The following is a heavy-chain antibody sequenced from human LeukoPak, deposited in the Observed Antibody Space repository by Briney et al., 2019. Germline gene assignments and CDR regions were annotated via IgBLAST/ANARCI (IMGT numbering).Heavy chain of an antibody. CDR1: GFTFRSYG. CDR2: IRYDGSNK. J-gene: IGHJ6*03. CDR3: AKDRQQLGYYYYMDV. V-gene: IGHV3-30*02. Sequence: GRSLRLSCAASGFTFRSYGMYWVRQAPGKGLEWVAFIRYDGSNKYYADSVKGRFTISRDNSKNTLYLQMNSLRAEDTAVYYCAKDRQQLGYYYYMDVWGKGTTVTVSS. D-gene: IGHD6-13*01.